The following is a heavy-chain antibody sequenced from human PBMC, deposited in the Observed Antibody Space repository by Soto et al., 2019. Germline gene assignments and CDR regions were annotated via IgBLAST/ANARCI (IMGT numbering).Heavy chain of an antibody. V-gene: IGHV4-39*01. Sequence: QPQLQESGPGLVKPSETLSLTCTVSGGSITSNAYYWGWIRQPPGKGLEWLGYIYYSGSASYNPSLKSRVTLSVDTSNNQFSLKLSSVTAADTAVYYCARRPKRGSYSWCFDYWGQGTLVTVSS. CDR3: ARRPKRGSYSWCFDY. D-gene: IGHD1-26*01. J-gene: IGHJ4*02. CDR2: IYYSGSA. CDR1: GGSITSNAYY.